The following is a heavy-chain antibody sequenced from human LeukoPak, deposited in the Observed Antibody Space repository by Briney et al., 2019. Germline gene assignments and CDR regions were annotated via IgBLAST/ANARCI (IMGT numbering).Heavy chain of an antibody. CDR3: ARRVAAAELFFEY. CDR2: MDPNSGNT. Sequence: ASVKVSCKASGYTFTSYGISWVRQAPGQGLEWMGWMDPNSGNTGYAQKFQGRVTMTSNTSISTAYMEPSSLRSEDTAVSYCARRVAAAELFFEYWGQGTLVTVSS. CDR1: GYTFTSYG. V-gene: IGHV1-8*02. J-gene: IGHJ4*02. D-gene: IGHD6-13*01.